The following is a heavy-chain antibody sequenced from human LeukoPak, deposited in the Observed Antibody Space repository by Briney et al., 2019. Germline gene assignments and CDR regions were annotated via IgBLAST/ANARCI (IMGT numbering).Heavy chain of an antibody. CDR1: GFTFSDYY. Sequence: GWALTLSNAACGFTFSDYYMRWIRHAPGTGLERVAYISSSGSTIYYADYVKGRFTISRDNAKNSLYLQMNSLRAEDTAVYYCASEGGYNLDWSQGNLVTVSS. J-gene: IGHJ4*02. CDR3: ASEGGYNLD. CDR2: ISSSGSTI. V-gene: IGHV3-11*01. D-gene: IGHD5-24*01.